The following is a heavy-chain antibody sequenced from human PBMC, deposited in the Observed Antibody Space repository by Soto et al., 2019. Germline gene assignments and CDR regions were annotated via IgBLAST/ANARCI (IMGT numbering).Heavy chain of an antibody. CDR2: INAGNGNT. J-gene: IGHJ3*02. Sequence: GASVKVSCKASAYTFTSYAMHWVRQAPGQRLEWMGWINAGNGNTKYSQKFQGRVTITRDTSASTAYMELSSLRSEDTAVYYCARDLELVPRAFDIWGQGTMVTVSS. V-gene: IGHV1-3*01. CDR1: AYTFTSYA. D-gene: IGHD1-7*01. CDR3: ARDLELVPRAFDI.